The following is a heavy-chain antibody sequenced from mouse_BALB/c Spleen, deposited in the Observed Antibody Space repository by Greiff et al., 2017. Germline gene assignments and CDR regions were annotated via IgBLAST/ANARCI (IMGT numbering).Heavy chain of an antibody. J-gene: IGHJ1*01. CDR1: GYSITSDYA. V-gene: IGHV3-2*02. D-gene: IGHD2-13*01. CDR3: ARVISDWYFDV. Sequence: EVQLQESGPGLVKPSQSLSLTCTVTGYSITSDYAWNWIRQFPGNKLEWMGYISYSGSTSYNPSLKSRISITRDTSKNQFFLQLNSVTTEDTATYYCARVISDWYFDVWGAGTTVTVSS. CDR2: ISYSGST.